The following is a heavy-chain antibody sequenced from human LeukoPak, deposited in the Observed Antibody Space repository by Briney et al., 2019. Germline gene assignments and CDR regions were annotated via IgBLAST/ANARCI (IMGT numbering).Heavy chain of an antibody. J-gene: IGHJ3*02. CDR3: ARSGAKRGDGFDI. CDR1: GYTFTDYY. CDR2: INPNSGGT. Sequence: ASVKVSCKAFGYTFTDYYLHWVRRAPGQGLEWMGWINPNSGGTHFAQNFQGRVTMTSDTSIATAYMELSSLRSDDTAVYYCARSGAKRGDGFDIWGQGAMALVSS. D-gene: IGHD2-8*02. V-gene: IGHV1-2*02.